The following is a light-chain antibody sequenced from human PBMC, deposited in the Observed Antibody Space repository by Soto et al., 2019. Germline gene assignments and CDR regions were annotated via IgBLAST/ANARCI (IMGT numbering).Light chain of an antibody. CDR3: CSYTRSGTLI. Sequence: QSALTQPASVSGSPGQSITISRVGTSSDIGDYNYVSWYQQHPGKVPKVIIYDVSNRPSGVSYRFSATKSGNTASLTISGLQAEDEADYYCCSYTRSGTLIFGTGTKLTVL. J-gene: IGLJ1*01. CDR2: DVS. V-gene: IGLV2-14*01. CDR1: SSDIGDYNY.